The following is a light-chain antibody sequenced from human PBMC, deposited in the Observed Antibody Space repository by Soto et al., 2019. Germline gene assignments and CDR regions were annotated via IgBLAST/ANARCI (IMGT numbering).Light chain of an antibody. J-gene: IGLJ1*01. Sequence: QSVLTQPASVSGSPGQSITISCTGTHSDIGNYNYVSWYQHLPGKAPKLMIYDVGSRPSGVSSRFSGSKSGNTASLAISGVQAEDEADYYCNSYREDHPRFYVFGTGTKVTVL. CDR1: HSDIGNYNY. V-gene: IGLV2-14*03. CDR3: NSYREDHPRFYV. CDR2: DVG.